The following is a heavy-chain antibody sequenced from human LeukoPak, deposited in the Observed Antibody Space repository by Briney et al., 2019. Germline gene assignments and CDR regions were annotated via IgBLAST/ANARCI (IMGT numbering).Heavy chain of an antibody. J-gene: IGHJ4*02. Sequence: SETLSLTCTVSGGSISSYYWSWIRQPAGKGLEWIGRIYTSGSTNYNPSLKSQVTMSVDTSKNQFSLKLSSVTAADTAVYYCARVRGYCSGGSCAYYFDYWGQGTLVTVSS. CDR3: ARVRGYCSGGSCAYYFDY. V-gene: IGHV4-4*07. D-gene: IGHD2-15*01. CDR1: GGSISSYY. CDR2: IYTSGST.